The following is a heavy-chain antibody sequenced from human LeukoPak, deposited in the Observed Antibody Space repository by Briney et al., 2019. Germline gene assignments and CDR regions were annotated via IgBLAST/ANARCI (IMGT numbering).Heavy chain of an antibody. D-gene: IGHD4-17*01. J-gene: IGHJ4*02. CDR3: ASLSRGYGDYHYYFDY. CDR1: GFTFSSYW. Sequence: GGSLRLSCAASGFTFSSYWMHWVRQAPGKGLESVSYISSSGSTTYYADSVKGRFTISRDNAKNSLYLQMNSLRAEDTAVYYCASLSRGYGDYHYYFDYWGQGTLVTVSS. V-gene: IGHV3-48*04. CDR2: ISSSGSTT.